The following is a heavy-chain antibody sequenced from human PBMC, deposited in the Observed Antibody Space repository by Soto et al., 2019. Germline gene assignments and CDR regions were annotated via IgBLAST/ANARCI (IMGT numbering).Heavy chain of an antibody. V-gene: IGHV1-69*13. CDR2: IIPIFGTA. CDR3: ARDPQWPPDRY. D-gene: IGHD6-19*01. CDR1: GGTFSSYA. J-gene: IGHJ4*02. Sequence: GASVKVSCKASGGTFSSYAISWLRQAPGQGLEWMGGIIPIFGTANYAQKFQGRVTITADESTSTAYMELRSLRSDDTAVYYCARDPQWPPDRYWGQGTLVTVSS.